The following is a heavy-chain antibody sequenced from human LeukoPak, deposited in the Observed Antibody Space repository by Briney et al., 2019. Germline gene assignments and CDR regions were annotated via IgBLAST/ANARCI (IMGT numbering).Heavy chain of an antibody. J-gene: IGHJ5*02. V-gene: IGHV3-7*01. CDR2: IKQDGSEK. D-gene: IGHD4-17*01. Sequence: GGSLRLSCVVSGFTVSSNYMSWVRQAPGKGLEWVANIKQDGSEKYYVDSVKGRFTIPRDNAKNSLYLQMNSLRAEDTAVYYCARDPWGTYGDSPLGWFDPWGQGTLVTVSS. CDR3: ARDPWGTYGDSPLGWFDP. CDR1: GFTVSSNY.